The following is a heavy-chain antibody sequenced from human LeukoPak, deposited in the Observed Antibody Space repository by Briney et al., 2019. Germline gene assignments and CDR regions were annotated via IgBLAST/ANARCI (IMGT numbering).Heavy chain of an antibody. D-gene: IGHD2/OR15-2a*01. CDR1: GGSFGGYY. J-gene: IGHJ4*02. Sequence: SETLSLTCAVYGGSFGGYYWSWIRQPPGKGLEWIGEINHSGSTNYNPSLESRVTISVDTSKNQFSLKLSSVTAADTAVYYCAGHHPRNTVDFWGQGTLVTVSS. V-gene: IGHV4-34*01. CDR3: AGHHPRNTVDF. CDR2: INHSGST.